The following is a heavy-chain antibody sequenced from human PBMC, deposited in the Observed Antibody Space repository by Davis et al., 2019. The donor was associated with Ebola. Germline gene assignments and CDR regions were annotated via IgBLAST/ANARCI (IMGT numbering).Heavy chain of an antibody. J-gene: IGHJ6*03. Sequence: GESLKISCKGSGYSFSDYWIAWVRQMPGKGLEWMGIIYPRDSDTRYSPSFQGHVTISADKSISTAYLQWSSLKASDTAMYYCARQRYYDFWSGPISYYMDVWGKGTTVTVSS. D-gene: IGHD3-3*01. CDR3: ARQRYYDFWSGPISYYMDV. V-gene: IGHV5-51*01. CDR1: GYSFSDYW. CDR2: IYPRDSDT.